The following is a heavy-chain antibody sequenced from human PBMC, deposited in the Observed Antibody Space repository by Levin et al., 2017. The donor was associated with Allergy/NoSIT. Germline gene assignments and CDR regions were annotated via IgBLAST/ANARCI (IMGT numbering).Heavy chain of an antibody. V-gene: IGHV4-34*01. Sequence: SQTLSLTCAVYGGSFRGYYWSWIRPPPGKGLEWIGEINHSGSTNYNPSLKSRVTISVDTSKNQFSLKLSSVTAADTAVYYCAIGGIYNWFDPWGQGTLVTVSS. D-gene: IGHD1-14*01. J-gene: IGHJ5*02. CDR3: AIGGIYNWFDP. CDR1: GGSFRGYY. CDR2: INHSGST.